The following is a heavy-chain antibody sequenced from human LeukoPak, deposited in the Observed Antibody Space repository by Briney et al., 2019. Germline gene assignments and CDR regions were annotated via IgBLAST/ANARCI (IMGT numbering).Heavy chain of an antibody. CDR3: ARNNGMDV. Sequence: GGSLRLSCAASGFTFSSYGMHWVRQAPGKGLEWVAVISYDGSNKYYADSVKGRFTISRDNAKNSLYLQMNSLRAEDTALYHCARNNGMDVWGQGTTVIVSS. J-gene: IGHJ6*02. CDR1: GFTFSSYG. CDR2: ISYDGSNK. V-gene: IGHV3-30*03.